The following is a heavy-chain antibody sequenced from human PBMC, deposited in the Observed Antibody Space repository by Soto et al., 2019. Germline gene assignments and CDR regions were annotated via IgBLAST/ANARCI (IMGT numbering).Heavy chain of an antibody. D-gene: IGHD3-10*01. Sequence: EVQLVESGGGLVQPGGSLRLSCAASGFTFSSYSMNWVRQAPGKGLEWVSYISSSSSTIYYADSVKGRFTISRDNAKNSLYLQMNSLRDEDTAVYYCEREGTRGGFLNWFDPWGQGTLVTVSS. CDR3: EREGTRGGFLNWFDP. V-gene: IGHV3-48*02. CDR2: ISSSSSTI. CDR1: GFTFSSYS. J-gene: IGHJ5*02.